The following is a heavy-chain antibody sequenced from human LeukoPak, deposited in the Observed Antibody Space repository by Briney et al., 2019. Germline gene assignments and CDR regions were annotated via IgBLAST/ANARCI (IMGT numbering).Heavy chain of an antibody. D-gene: IGHD3-16*01. J-gene: IGHJ4*02. V-gene: IGHV4-59*01. Sequence: SETLSPTCTVSGGSISSYYWSWIRQPPGKGLEWIGYIYYSGSTNYNPSLKSRVTISVDTSKNQFSLKLSSVTAADTAVYYCARAWGGGYFDYWGQGTLVTVSS. CDR1: GGSISSYY. CDR2: IYYSGST. CDR3: ARAWGGGYFDY.